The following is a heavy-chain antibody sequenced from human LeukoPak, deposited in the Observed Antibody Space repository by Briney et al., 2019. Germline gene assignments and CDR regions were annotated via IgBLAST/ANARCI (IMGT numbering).Heavy chain of an antibody. CDR2: INHSGST. Sequence: SETPSLTCAVYGGSFSGYYWSWIRQPPGKGLEWIGEINHSGSTNHNPSLKSRVTISVDTSKNQFSLKLSSVTAADTAVYYCARARATRNWGSYRMNFDYWGQGTLVTVSS. CDR1: GGSFSGYY. V-gene: IGHV4-34*01. D-gene: IGHD3-16*02. CDR3: ARARATRNWGSYRMNFDY. J-gene: IGHJ4*02.